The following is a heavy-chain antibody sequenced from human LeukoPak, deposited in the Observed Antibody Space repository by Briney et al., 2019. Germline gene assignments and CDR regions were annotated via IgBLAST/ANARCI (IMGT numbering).Heavy chain of an antibody. Sequence: GGSLRLSCAASRFTFSSYAMHWVRQAPGKGLEWVAVISYDGSNKYYADSVKGRFTISRDNSKNTLYLQMNSLRAEDTAVYYCARFQTYYYGSGSYGYFDYWGQGTLVTVSS. CDR1: RFTFSSYA. CDR2: ISYDGSNK. V-gene: IGHV3-30*01. D-gene: IGHD3-10*01. J-gene: IGHJ4*02. CDR3: ARFQTYYYGSGSYGYFDY.